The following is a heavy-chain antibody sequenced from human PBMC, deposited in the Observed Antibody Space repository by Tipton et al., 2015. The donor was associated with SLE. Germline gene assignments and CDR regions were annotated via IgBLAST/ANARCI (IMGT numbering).Heavy chain of an antibody. Sequence: TLSLTCAVYGGSFSGYYWSWIRQPPGKGLEWIGEINHSGSTNYNPSLKSRVTISVDTSKNQFSLKLSSVTAADTAVYYCARTGFLEWLPGGMDVWGQGTTVTVSS. CDR1: GGSFSGYY. D-gene: IGHD3-3*01. V-gene: IGHV4-34*01. CDR3: ARTGFLEWLPGGMDV. J-gene: IGHJ6*02. CDR2: INHSGST.